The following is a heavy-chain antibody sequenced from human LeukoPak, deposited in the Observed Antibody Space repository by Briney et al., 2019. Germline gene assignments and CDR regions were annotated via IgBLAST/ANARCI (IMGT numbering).Heavy chain of an antibody. CDR3: TKDRRMDGYNHWPNETFDY. Sequence: WESLRLSCAASGFPFSSYAMSWVRQGPGNGLEWVSAISYSGGRTYYAESVKGRFTISRDNSKNTLYLQMHSLRAEDTAEYYCTKDRRMDGYNHWPNETFDYWGQGTLVTVSS. CDR1: GFPFSSYA. J-gene: IGHJ4*02. D-gene: IGHD5-24*01. CDR2: ISYSGGRT. V-gene: IGHV3-23*01.